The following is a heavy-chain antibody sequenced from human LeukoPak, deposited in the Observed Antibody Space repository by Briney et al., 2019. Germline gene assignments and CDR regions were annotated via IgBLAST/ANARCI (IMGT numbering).Heavy chain of an antibody. J-gene: IGHJ4*02. CDR2: ISGSSNDI. V-gene: IGHV3-11*03. CDR1: GFTFSDSY. D-gene: IGHD5-18*01. CDR3: ATYRQVMLPFES. Sequence: GGSLRLSCAASGFTFSDSYMSWIRQAPGKGLEWVSYISGSSNDINYADSVRGRFTISRDNSKSTLSLQMNSLRAEDTAIYYCATYRQVMLPFESWGQGTLVTVSS.